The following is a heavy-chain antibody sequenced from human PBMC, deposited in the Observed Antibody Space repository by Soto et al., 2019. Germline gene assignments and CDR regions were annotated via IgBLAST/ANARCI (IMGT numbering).Heavy chain of an antibody. CDR1: GASINSANW. Sequence: QVLLEESGPGLVRPSGTLSLTCSVSGASINSANWWVWVRQPPGKGLEWIGEIYHIGSTTYNPSLKSRATITVDKSKNQFSLIVTSVTAADTAVYYCAKRYDFWSGRWYGLGVWGQATTVTVS. V-gene: IGHV4-4*02. J-gene: IGHJ6*02. D-gene: IGHD3-3*01. CDR2: IYHIGST. CDR3: AKRYDFWSGRWYGLGV.